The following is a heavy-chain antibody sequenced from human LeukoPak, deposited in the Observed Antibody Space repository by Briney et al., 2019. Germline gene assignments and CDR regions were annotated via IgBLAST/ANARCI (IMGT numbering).Heavy chain of an antibody. D-gene: IGHD3-9*01. V-gene: IGHV3-23*01. Sequence: GGSLRLSCAASGFTFSSYAMSWVRQAPGKGLEWVSAISGSGGSTYYADSVKGRFPISRDNSKNTLYLQMNSLRAEDTAVYYCASTLRYFDWLLWDYWGQGTLVTVSS. J-gene: IGHJ4*02. CDR2: ISGSGGST. CDR3: ASTLRYFDWLLWDY. CDR1: GFTFSSYA.